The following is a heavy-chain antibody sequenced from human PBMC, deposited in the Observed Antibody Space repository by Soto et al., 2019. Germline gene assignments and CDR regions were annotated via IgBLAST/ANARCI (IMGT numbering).Heavy chain of an antibody. CDR3: ARVSVATIVGNIFDY. D-gene: IGHD5-12*01. Sequence: QVQLQESGPGLVKPSQTLSLTCTVSGGSISSGGYYWSWIRQHPGKGLEWIGYIYYSGSTYYNPSLTSRVTISVDTSKNQFSLKLSSVTAADTAVYYCARVSVATIVGNIFDYWGQGTLVTVSS. J-gene: IGHJ4*02. CDR1: GGSISSGGYY. CDR2: IYYSGST. V-gene: IGHV4-31*03.